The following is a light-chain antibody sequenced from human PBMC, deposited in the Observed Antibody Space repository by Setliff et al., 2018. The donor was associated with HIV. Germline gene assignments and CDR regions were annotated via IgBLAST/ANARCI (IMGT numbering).Light chain of an antibody. J-gene: IGLJ1*01. CDR1: TGAVTSGNF. V-gene: IGLV7-43*01. Sequence: QAVVTQEPSLTVSTGGTVTLTCASSTGAVTSGNFPSWFQQKPGQAPRALIYSSSKKHSWTPARFSGSLLGGKAALTLSGVQPEDEADYYCLLYYGTFYVFGSGTKVTVL. CDR2: SSS. CDR3: LLYYGTFYV.